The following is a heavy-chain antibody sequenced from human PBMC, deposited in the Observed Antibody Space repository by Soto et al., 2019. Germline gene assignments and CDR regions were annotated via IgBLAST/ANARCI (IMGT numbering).Heavy chain of an antibody. Sequence: GGSLRLSCAASGFTFSSYAMSWVRQAPGGGLEWVSAISGSGGSTYYADSVKGRFTISRDNSKNTLYLQMNSLRAEDTAVYYCAKELAVAGPLIPYYYYGMDVWCQRTTVTVSS. CDR1: GFTFSSYA. J-gene: IGHJ6*02. CDR2: ISGSGGST. CDR3: AKELAVAGPLIPYYYYGMDV. V-gene: IGHV3-23*01. D-gene: IGHD6-19*01.